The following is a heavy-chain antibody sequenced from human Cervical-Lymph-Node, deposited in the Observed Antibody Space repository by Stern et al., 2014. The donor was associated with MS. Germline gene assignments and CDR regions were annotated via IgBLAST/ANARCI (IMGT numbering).Heavy chain of an antibody. CDR1: GGTFSSYT. Sequence: QDQLVQSGAEVKKPGSSVKVSCKASGGTFSSYTISWVRQAPGQGLEWMGRIIPILGIANYAQKFQGRVTITADKSTSTAYMELSSLRSEDTAVYYCARVERWLLTPDYYGMDVWGQGTTVTVSS. D-gene: IGHD5-24*01. CDR2: IIPILGIA. J-gene: IGHJ6*02. V-gene: IGHV1-69*04. CDR3: ARVERWLLTPDYYGMDV.